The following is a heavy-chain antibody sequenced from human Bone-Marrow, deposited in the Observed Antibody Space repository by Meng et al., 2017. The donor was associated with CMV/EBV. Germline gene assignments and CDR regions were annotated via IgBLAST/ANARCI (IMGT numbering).Heavy chain of an antibody. J-gene: IGHJ6*02. D-gene: IGHD6-6*01. CDR1: GYTFTGYY. CDR2: INPNSGGT. Sequence: ASVKVSCKASGYTFTGYYMHWVRQAPGQGLEWMGWINPNSGGTNYAQKFQGRVTMTRDTSISTAYMELSRLRSDDTAVYYCARDTDPAARSYYYYGMDVWGQGTTVTVSS. V-gene: IGHV1-2*02. CDR3: ARDTDPAARSYYYYGMDV.